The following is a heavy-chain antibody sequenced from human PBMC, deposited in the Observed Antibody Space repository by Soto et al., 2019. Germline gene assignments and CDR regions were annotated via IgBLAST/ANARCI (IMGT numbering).Heavy chain of an antibody. J-gene: IGHJ4*02. V-gene: IGHV3-23*01. CDR3: AKAGWVSIVVVVAATPDY. CDR2: ISGSGGRT. Sequence: GGSLRLSCAASGFTFSSYAMSWVRQAPGKGLEWVSAISGSGGRTYYADSVKGRFTISRDNSKNTLYLQMNSLRAEDTAVYYCAKAGWVSIVVVVAATPDYWGQGTLVTVSS. D-gene: IGHD2-15*01. CDR1: GFTFSSYA.